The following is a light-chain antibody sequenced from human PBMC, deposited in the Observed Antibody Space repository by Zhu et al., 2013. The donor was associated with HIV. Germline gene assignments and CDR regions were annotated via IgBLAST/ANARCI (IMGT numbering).Light chain of an antibody. CDR1: QSVGNN. V-gene: IGKV3D-15*01. CDR3: QQYNNWPPIT. Sequence: EIVLTQSPGTLSLSPGEGATLSCRASQSVGNNFLAWYQQKPGQAPRLLIYGASIRATGIPDRISGSGSGTEFTLTVSSLQSEDFAVYFCQQYNNWPPITFGQGTRLEIK. J-gene: IGKJ5*01. CDR2: GAS.